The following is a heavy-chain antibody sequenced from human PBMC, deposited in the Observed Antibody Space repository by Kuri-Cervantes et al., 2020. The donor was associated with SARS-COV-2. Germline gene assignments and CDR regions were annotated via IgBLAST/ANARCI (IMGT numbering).Heavy chain of an antibody. D-gene: IGHD6-19*01. J-gene: IGHJ5*02. CDR2: INPNSGGT. Sequence: ASVKVSCKASGYTFTGYYMHWVRQAPGQGLEWMGWINPNSGGTNYAQKFQGRVTMTRDTSISTAYMELSRLRSDDTAVYYCARGGLAVAGRVWFDPWAREPWSPSPQ. CDR1: GYTFTGYY. V-gene: IGHV1-2*02. CDR3: ARGGLAVAGRVWFDP.